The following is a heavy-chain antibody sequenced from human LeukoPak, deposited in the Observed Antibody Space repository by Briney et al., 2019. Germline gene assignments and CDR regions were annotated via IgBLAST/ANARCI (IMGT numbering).Heavy chain of an antibody. Sequence: ASVKVSCKASGYTFTSYGISWVRQAPGQGLEWKGWISAYNGNTDYAQKLQGRVTMTTDTSTSTAYMELRSLRSDDTAVYYCARDRSNYYDSSGYPSVYWGQGTLVTVSS. V-gene: IGHV1-18*01. D-gene: IGHD3-22*01. J-gene: IGHJ4*02. CDR1: GYTFTSYG. CDR2: ISAYNGNT. CDR3: ARDRSNYYDSSGYPSVY.